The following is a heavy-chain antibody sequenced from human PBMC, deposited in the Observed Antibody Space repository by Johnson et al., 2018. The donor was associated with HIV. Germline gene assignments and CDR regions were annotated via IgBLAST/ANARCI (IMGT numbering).Heavy chain of an antibody. D-gene: IGHD3-22*01. CDR1: GFIFDDYD. V-gene: IGHV3-20*04. Sequence: VQLVESGGGVVQPGGSLRLSCAGSGFIFDDYDMTWVRQAPGKGLEWVSGINWNGGRTGYADSVKGRFTISRENVNSSLYLQMNSLRAEDTALYYCARLHSYDSSGQGGGLDVWGQGTMVTVSS. CDR2: INWNGGRT. CDR3: ARLHSYDSSGQGGGLDV. J-gene: IGHJ3*01.